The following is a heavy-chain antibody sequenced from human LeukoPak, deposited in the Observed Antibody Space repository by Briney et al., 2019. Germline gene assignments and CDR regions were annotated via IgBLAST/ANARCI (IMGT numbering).Heavy chain of an antibody. CDR2: ISYDGSNE. V-gene: IGHV3-30-3*01. CDR3: ASGVNYDYVWGSYRPLDY. D-gene: IGHD3-16*02. CDR1: GFTFSSYA. J-gene: IGHJ4*02. Sequence: GGSLRLSCAASGFTFSSYAMHWVRQAPGKGLEWVAVISYDGSNEYYADSVKGRFTISRDNSKNTLYLQMNSLRAEDTAVYYCASGVNYDYVWGSYRPLDYWGQGTLVTVSS.